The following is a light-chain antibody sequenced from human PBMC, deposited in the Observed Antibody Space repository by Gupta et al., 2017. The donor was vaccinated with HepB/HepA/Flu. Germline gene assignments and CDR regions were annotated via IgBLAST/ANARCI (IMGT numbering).Light chain of an antibody. CDR3: QSSDASRNSVV. J-gene: IGLJ2*01. Sequence: QSVLTPPPSVSGAPGHRVIISCTGSASNIGAIYALHWYKKLPGTAPKLLIYSNKNRPSGVPDRFSGSTYGTSASIPTTGLQAEEEADYYWQSSDASRNSVVFGGGTKLTVL. V-gene: IGLV1-40*01. CDR1: ASNIGAIYA. CDR2: SNK.